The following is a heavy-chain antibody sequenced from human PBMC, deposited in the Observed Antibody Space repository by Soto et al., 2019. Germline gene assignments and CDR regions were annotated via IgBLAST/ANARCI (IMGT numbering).Heavy chain of an antibody. CDR2: IIPILGIA. D-gene: IGHD3-22*01. J-gene: IGHJ4*02. V-gene: IGHV1-69*04. Sequence: SVKVSCKASGGTFSSYTISWVRQAPGQGLEWMGRIIPILGIANYAQKFQGRVTITADKSTSTAYMELSSLRSEDTAVYYFARDSGYYDSSGAPYYFDYWGQGTPVTVSS. CDR1: GGTFSSYT. CDR3: ARDSGYYDSSGAPYYFDY.